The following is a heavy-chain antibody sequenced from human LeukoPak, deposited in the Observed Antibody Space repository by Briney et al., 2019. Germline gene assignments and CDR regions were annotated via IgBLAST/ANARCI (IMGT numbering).Heavy chain of an antibody. V-gene: IGHV1-8*01. CDR2: VSPKTGDT. CDR3: ARGRPHPD. J-gene: IGHJ4*03. Sequence: ASVKVSCKASGYTLINYDINWIRQATGQGLDWMGWVSPKTGDTGYTQKFRGRVTMTWNTSINTAYMDLSGLRSDDTAVYYCARGRPHPDGGQGTPVTVS. CDR1: GYTLINYD.